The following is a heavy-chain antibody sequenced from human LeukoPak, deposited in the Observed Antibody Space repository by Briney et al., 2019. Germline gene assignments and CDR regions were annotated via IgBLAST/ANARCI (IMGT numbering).Heavy chain of an antibody. CDR1: GGSISSGGYY. CDR3: ARASFQRWLQLGGD. Sequence: PSETLSLTCTVSGGSISSGGYYWSWVRQAPGKGLEWISYISSSGGTIYYADPVKGRFTISRDNVQNSLYLQMNSLRDEDTAVYYCARASFQRWLQLGGDWGQGTLVTVSS. J-gene: IGHJ4*02. V-gene: IGHV3-11*04. D-gene: IGHD5-24*01. CDR2: ISSSGGTI.